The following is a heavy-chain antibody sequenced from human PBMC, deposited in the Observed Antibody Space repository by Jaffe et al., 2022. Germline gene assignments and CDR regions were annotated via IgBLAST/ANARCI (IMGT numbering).Heavy chain of an antibody. D-gene: IGHD2-2*01. Sequence: EVQLLESGGGLVQPGGSLRLSCAASGFTFSSYAMSWVRQAPGKGLEWVSAISGSGGSTYYADSVKGRFTISRDNSKNTLYLQMNSLRAEDTAVYYCAKIGQYCSSTSCYLRTTKKTGPAKTIYYFDYWGQGTLVTVSS. V-gene: IGHV3-23*01. CDR3: AKIGQYCSSTSCYLRTTKKTGPAKTIYYFDY. J-gene: IGHJ4*02. CDR2: ISGSGGST. CDR1: GFTFSSYA.